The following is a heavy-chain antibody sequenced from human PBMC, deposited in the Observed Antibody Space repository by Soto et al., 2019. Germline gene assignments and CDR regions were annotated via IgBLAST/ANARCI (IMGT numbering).Heavy chain of an antibody. Sequence: QVQLVQSGAEVKKPGASVKVSCKASGYTFTSSGISWVRQAPGQGLEWMGWISAYNGNTNYAQKLQGRVTMTTDTSTRKAYIELRSLRSDDTAVYYCARDEAAAEDYYYGTDVWGQGTTVTVSS. J-gene: IGHJ6*02. D-gene: IGHD6-13*01. V-gene: IGHV1-18*01. CDR3: ARDEAAAEDYYYGTDV. CDR2: ISAYNGNT. CDR1: GYTFTSSG.